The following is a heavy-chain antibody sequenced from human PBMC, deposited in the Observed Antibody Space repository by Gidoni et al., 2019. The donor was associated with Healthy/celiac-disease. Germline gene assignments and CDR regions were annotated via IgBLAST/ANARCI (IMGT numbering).Heavy chain of an antibody. CDR3: ARDLVGFSPWGAFDI. CDR2: IYHSGST. CDR1: GYSISSGYY. V-gene: IGHV4-38-2*02. J-gene: IGHJ3*02. Sequence: QVQLQESGPGLVKPSETLSLTCAVSGYSISSGYYWGWIRQHPGKGLEWIGSIYHSGSTYYNPSLKSRVTISVDTSKNQFSLKLSSVTAADTAVYYCARDLVGFSPWGAFDIWGQGTMVTVSS. D-gene: IGHD1-26*01.